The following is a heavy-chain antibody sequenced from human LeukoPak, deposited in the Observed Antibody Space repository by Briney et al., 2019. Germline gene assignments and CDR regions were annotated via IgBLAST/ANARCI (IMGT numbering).Heavy chain of an antibody. D-gene: IGHD4-11*01. CDR3: ARGLHDMTTVNPADYYYYYMDV. V-gene: IGHV4-4*07. CDR2: IYTSGST. CDR1: GGSISSYY. Sequence: SETLSLTCTVSGGSISSYYWSWIRQPAGKGLEWIGRIYTSGSTNYNPSLKSRVTMSVDTSKNQFSLKLSSVTAADTAVYYCARGLHDMTTVNPADYYYYYMDVWGKGTTVTVSS. J-gene: IGHJ6*03.